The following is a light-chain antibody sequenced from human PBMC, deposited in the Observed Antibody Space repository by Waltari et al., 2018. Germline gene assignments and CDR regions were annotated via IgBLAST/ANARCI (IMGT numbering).Light chain of an antibody. V-gene: IGKV1-39*01. CDR3: QQTYNNFRT. CDR2: AAS. J-gene: IGKJ1*01. CDR1: QRISSY. Sequence: DIQMTQSPSSLSASVGDRVTITCRASQRISSYLNWYQQKPGKARKLLIYAASSLESGVPSMFSGSGFGTDFTLTINGLQAEDYAAYYCQQTYNNFRTFGQGTKVDVK.